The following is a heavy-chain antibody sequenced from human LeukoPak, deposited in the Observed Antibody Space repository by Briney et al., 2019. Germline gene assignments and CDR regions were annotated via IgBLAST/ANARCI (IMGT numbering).Heavy chain of an antibody. CDR1: GYTLTELS. J-gene: IGHJ4*02. CDR2: FDPEDGET. V-gene: IGHV1-24*01. D-gene: IGHD3-3*01. CDR3: ARVAVPRFLEWSHFDY. Sequence: ASAKVSCKVSGYTLTELSMHWVRQAPGKGLEWMGGFDPEDGETIYAQKFQGRVTMTEDTSTDTAYMELSSLRAEDTAVYYCARVAVPRFLEWSHFDYWGQGTLVTVSS.